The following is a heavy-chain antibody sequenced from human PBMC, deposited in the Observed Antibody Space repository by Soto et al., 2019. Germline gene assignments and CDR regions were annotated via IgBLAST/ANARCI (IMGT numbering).Heavy chain of an antibody. D-gene: IGHD3-3*01. CDR3: ARHRYDFWSGYYIPHYYYYGMDV. J-gene: IGHJ6*02. CDR1: GGSISSSNW. Sequence: PSETLSLTCAVSGGSISSSNWWSWVRQPPGKGLEWIGEIYHSGSTNYNPSLKRRVTISVDKSKNQFSLKLSSVTAADTAVYYCARHRYDFWSGYYIPHYYYYGMDVWGQGTTVTVSS. V-gene: IGHV4-4*02. CDR2: IYHSGST.